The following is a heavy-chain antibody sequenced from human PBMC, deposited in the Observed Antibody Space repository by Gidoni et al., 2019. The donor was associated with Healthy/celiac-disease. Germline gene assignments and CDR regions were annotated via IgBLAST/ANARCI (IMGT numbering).Heavy chain of an antibody. CDR1: GFTFSSYA. V-gene: IGHV3-30-3*01. D-gene: IGHD3-3*01. J-gene: IGHJ4*02. Sequence: QLQLVASGGGVVQPGRSLRLSCAASGFTFSSYAMHWVRQAPGKGLEWVAVISYDGSNKYYADAVKGRFTISRYNSKNTLYLQMNSLRAEDTAVYYCARLFGVVIIDFDYWGQGTLVTVSS. CDR3: ARLFGVVIIDFDY. CDR2: ISYDGSNK.